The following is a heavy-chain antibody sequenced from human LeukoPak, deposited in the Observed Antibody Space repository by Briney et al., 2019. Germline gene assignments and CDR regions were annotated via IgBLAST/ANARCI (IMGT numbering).Heavy chain of an antibody. D-gene: IGHD3-22*01. V-gene: IGHV4-4*09. Sequence: SETLSLTCIVSGGSISSYYWSWIRQPPGKGLEWIGYIYTSGSTNYNPSLKSRVTISVDTSKNQFSLKLSSVTAADTAVYYCAGHYYYDSSGYYYDYYYYYMDVWGKGTTVTVSS. CDR1: GGSISSYY. J-gene: IGHJ6*03. CDR2: IYTSGST. CDR3: AGHYYYDSSGYYYDYYYYYMDV.